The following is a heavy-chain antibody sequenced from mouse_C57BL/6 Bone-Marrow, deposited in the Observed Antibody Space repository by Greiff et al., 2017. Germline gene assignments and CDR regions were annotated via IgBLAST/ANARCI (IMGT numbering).Heavy chain of an antibody. CDR1: GFTFSSYG. CDR2: ISSGGSYT. Sequence: VQLQQSGGDLVKPGGSLKLSCAASGFTFSSYGMSWVRQTPDKRLEWVATISSGGSYTYYQDSVKGRFTISRDNAKNTLYLQMSSLKSEDTAMYYCARHKSFYWYFDVWGTGTTVTVSS. D-gene: IGHD1-3*01. J-gene: IGHJ1*03. CDR3: ARHKSFYWYFDV. V-gene: IGHV5-6*01.